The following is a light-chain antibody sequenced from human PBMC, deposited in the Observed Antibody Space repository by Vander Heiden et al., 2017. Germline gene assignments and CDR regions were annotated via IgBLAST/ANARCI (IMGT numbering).Light chain of an antibody. J-gene: IGKJ4*01. CDR3: HQYYSPPFT. Sequence: DIVMTQSPDSLAVSLGERATINCKSSQTLLLSSTNKNYLGWYQHKPGQPPKLLISWASTRESGVPARFSGSGSATDFTLTISSLQAEDVAVYYCHQYYSPPFTFGGGTKVEIK. CDR1: QTLLLSSTNKNY. CDR2: WAS. V-gene: IGKV4-1*01.